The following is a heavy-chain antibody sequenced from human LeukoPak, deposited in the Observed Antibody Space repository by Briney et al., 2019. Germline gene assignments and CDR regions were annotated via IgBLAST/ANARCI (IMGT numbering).Heavy chain of an antibody. CDR1: VYSISSGYY. Sequence: SETLSLTCAVFVYSISSGYYWGWIRQPPGKGLEWIRSIYHSGSTYYNPSLKSRVTISVDTSKNQFSLKLSSVTAADTAVYYCASRGVSSSDYYDSSGYYLDRLFDYWGQGTLVTVSS. CDR3: ASRGVSSSDYYDSSGYYLDRLFDY. J-gene: IGHJ4*02. D-gene: IGHD3-22*01. V-gene: IGHV4-38-2*01. CDR2: IYHSGST.